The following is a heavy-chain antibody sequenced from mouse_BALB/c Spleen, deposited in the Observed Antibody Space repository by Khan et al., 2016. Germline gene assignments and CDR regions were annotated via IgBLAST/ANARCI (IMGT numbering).Heavy chain of an antibody. Sequence: QVQLKESGPGLVQPSQSLSITCTVSGFSLTSYGVHWVRQSPGKGLEWLGVIWSGGSTDYNAAFISRLSISKDNSKSQVFFKMNSLQEKDTAGEYCAGRDGQRAREYGGQGTSVHVSS. V-gene: IGHV2-2*02. CDR1: GFSLTSYG. CDR3: AGRDGQRAREY. D-gene: IGHD2-3*01. J-gene: IGHJ4*01. CDR2: IWSGGST.